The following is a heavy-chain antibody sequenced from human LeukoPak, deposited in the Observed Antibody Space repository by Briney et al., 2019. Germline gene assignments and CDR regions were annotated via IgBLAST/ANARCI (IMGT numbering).Heavy chain of an antibody. J-gene: IGHJ4*02. V-gene: IGHV1-46*01. CDR2: INPSGGST. Sequence: ASVKVSCKASGYTFTSYGISWVRQAPGQGLEWMGIINPSGGSTSYAQKFQGRVTMTRDTSTSTVYMELSSLRSEDTAVYYCARASGSGLFDYWGQGTLVTVSS. CDR3: ARASGSGLFDY. D-gene: IGHD2-15*01. CDR1: GYTFTSYG.